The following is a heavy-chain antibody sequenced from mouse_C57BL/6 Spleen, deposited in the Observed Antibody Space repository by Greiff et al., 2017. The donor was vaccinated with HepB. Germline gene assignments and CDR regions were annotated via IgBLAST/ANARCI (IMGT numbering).Heavy chain of an antibody. D-gene: IGHD1-1*01. CDR2: IYPRSGNT. V-gene: IGHV1-81*01. Sequence: VQLVESGAELARPGASVKLSCKASGYTFTSYGISWVKQRTGQGLEWIGEIYPRSGNTYYNEKFKGKATLTADKSSSTAYMELRSLTSEDSAVYFCARRTTGAAAGFDYWGQGTTLTVSS. CDR3: ARRTTGAAAGFDY. CDR1: GYTFTSYG. J-gene: IGHJ2*01.